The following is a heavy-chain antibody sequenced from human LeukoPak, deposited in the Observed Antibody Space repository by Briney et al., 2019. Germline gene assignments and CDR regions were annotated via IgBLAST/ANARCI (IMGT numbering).Heavy chain of an antibody. J-gene: IGHJ4*02. D-gene: IGHD7-27*01. Sequence: GRSLRLSCAASGFTFSSYGMHWVRQAPGKGLGWVAVISYDGSNKYYADSVKGRFTISRDNSKNTLYLQMNSLRAEDTAVYYCAKDVDVGTLDYWGQGTLVTVSS. CDR1: GFTFSSYG. CDR3: AKDVDVGTLDY. V-gene: IGHV3-30*18. CDR2: ISYDGSNK.